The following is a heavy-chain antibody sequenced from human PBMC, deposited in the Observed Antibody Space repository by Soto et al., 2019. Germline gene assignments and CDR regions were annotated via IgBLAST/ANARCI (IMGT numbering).Heavy chain of an antibody. Sequence: ESGGGVVQPGRSLRLSCAASGFTFSSYGMHWVRQAPGKGLEWVAVISYDGSNKYYVDSVKGRFTISRDNSKNTLYLQMNSLRAEDTAVYYCAKGSTAMTYFDYWGQGTLVTVSS. D-gene: IGHD5-18*01. V-gene: IGHV3-30*18. CDR1: GFTFSSYG. J-gene: IGHJ4*02. CDR3: AKGSTAMTYFDY. CDR2: ISYDGSNK.